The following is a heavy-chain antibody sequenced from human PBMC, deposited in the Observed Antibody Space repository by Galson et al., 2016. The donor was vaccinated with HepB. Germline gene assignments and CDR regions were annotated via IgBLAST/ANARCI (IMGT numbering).Heavy chain of an antibody. Sequence: LRLSCAASGFSFTEYGMHWVRQAPGKGWEWLAVIYFNGRDIYYADSVKGRFTISRDTSKNKLYLQMNSLRAEDTAVYYCVRDRATYDSSGYWFDYWGRGALVTVSS. D-gene: IGHD3-22*01. CDR2: IYFNGRDI. J-gene: IGHJ4*02. CDR3: VRDRATYDSSGYWFDY. V-gene: IGHV3-33*01. CDR1: GFSFTEYG.